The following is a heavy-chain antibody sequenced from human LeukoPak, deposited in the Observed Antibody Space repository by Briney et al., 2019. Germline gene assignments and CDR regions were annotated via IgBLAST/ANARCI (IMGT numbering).Heavy chain of an antibody. D-gene: IGHD6-13*01. J-gene: IGHJ4*02. CDR2: IGTAGDT. CDR3: ARGEGGSWSRPLDY. CDR1: GFTFSSYD. Sequence: GGSLRLSCAASGFTFSSYDMHWVRQATGKGLEWVSAIGTAGDTYYPGSVKGRFTISRENAKNYLYLQMNSLRAGDTAVYYCARGEGGSWSRPLDYWGQGTLVTVSS. V-gene: IGHV3-13*01.